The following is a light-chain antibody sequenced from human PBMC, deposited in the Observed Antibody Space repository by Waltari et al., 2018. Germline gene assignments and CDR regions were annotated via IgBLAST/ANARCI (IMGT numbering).Light chain of an antibody. CDR3: QQYDSYVYT. V-gene: IGKV1-8*01. CDR1: PGISSY. CDR2: AAS. Sequence: AIRITQSPSSLSASTGGRVTITCRASPGISSYLAWYQQKPGKAPKLLIYAASTLQSGVPSRFSGSGSGTDFTLTISNLQPDDFATYYCQQYDSYVYTFGQGTKLEIK. J-gene: IGKJ2*01.